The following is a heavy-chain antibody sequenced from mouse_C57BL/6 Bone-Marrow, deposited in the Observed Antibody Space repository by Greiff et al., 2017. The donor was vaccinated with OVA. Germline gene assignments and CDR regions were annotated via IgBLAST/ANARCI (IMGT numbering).Heavy chain of an antibody. CDR3: AREEYYYGSSFPFAY. D-gene: IGHD1-1*01. CDR2: INPYNGGT. CDR1: GYTFTDYY. V-gene: IGHV1-19*01. Sequence: EVHLQQSGPVLVKPGASVKMSCKASGYTFTDYYMNWVKQSHGKSLEWIGVINPYNGGTSYNQKFKGKATLTVDKSSSTAYMELNSLTSEDSAVYYCAREEYYYGSSFPFAYWGQGTLVTVSA. J-gene: IGHJ3*01.